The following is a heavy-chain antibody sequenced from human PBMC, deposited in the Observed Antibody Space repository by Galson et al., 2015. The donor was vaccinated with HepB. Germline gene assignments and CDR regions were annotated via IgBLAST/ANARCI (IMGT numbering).Heavy chain of an antibody. Sequence: SLRLSCAASGFTFSSYAMSWVRQAPGKGLEWVSAISGSGGSTYYADSVKGRFTISRDNSKNTLYLQMNSLRAEDTAVYYCAKADVVVPAAIRGWGQGTLVTVSS. J-gene: IGHJ4*02. CDR2: ISGSGGST. CDR1: GFTFSSYA. CDR3: AKADVVVPAAIRG. V-gene: IGHV3-23*01. D-gene: IGHD2-2*01.